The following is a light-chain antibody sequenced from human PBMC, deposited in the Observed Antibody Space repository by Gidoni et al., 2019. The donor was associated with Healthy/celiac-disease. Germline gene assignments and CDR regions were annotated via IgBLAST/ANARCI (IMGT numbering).Light chain of an antibody. J-gene: IGKJ2*01. Sequence: EIVLTHPPGTLSLSPGERATLPCRASQSVSSSYLAWSQQKPGQAPRLLSYGASSRATGIPDRFSGSGCGTDFTLTISRLEPEDFVVYYCQQYDSSPYTFGQGTKLEIK. CDR3: QQYDSSPYT. CDR2: GAS. V-gene: IGKV3-20*01. CDR1: QSVSSSY.